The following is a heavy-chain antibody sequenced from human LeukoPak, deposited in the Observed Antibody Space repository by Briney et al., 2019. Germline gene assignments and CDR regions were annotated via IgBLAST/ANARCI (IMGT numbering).Heavy chain of an antibody. D-gene: IGHD6-19*01. CDR3: ASSVASGWYNWFDP. CDR2: IYYSGST. J-gene: IGHJ5*02. CDR1: GGSISSYY. Sequence: PSETLSLTCTVSGGSISSYYWSWFRQPPGKGLEWIGYIYYSGSTNYNPSLKSRVTISVDTSKNQFSLKLSSVTAADTAVYYCASSVASGWYNWFDPWGQGTLVTVSS. V-gene: IGHV4-59*01.